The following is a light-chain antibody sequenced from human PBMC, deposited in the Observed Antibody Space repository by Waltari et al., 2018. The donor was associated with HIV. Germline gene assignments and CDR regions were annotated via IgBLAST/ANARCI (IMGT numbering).Light chain of an antibody. CDR2: DVY. CDR3: ASFTSGRLNV. CDR1: SSDVGAYDY. V-gene: IGLV2-14*03. Sequence: SALTQPASVSGSPGQSITISCTGTSSDVGAYDYAPWYQQHPGTVPKLLIYDVYNRPSRISTRFSGSKSGNTASLTISGLQAEDEADYYCASFTSGRLNVFGTGTKVTVL. J-gene: IGLJ1*01.